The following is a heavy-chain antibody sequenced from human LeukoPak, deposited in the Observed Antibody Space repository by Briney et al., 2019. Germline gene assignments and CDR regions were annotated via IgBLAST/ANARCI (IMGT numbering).Heavy chain of an antibody. D-gene: IGHD2-2*02. J-gene: IGHJ4*02. CDR1: GGSISSSSYY. Sequence: SETLSLTCTVSGGSISSSSYYWGWIRQPPGKGLEWIGSIYYSGSTYYNPSLKSRVTISVDTSKNQFSLKLSSVTAADTAVYYCARQRTYCSSTSCYRKTYLDYWGQGTLVTVSS. CDR2: IYYSGST. V-gene: IGHV4-39*01. CDR3: ARQRTYCSSTSCYRKTYLDY.